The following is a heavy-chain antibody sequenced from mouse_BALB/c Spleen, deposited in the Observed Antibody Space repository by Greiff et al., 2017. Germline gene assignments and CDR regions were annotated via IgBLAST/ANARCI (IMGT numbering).Heavy chain of an antibody. CDR1: GFTFSSYT. D-gene: IGHD2-1*01. CDR2: ISSGGSYT. CDR3: TNGIPYAMDY. J-gene: IGHJ4*01. Sequence: EVQGVESGGGLVKPGGSLKLSCAASGFTFSSYTMSWVRQTPEKRLEWVATISSGGSYTYYPDSVKGRFTISRDNAKNTLYLQMSSLKSEDTAMYYCTNGIPYAMDYWGQGTSVTVSS. V-gene: IGHV5-6-4*01.